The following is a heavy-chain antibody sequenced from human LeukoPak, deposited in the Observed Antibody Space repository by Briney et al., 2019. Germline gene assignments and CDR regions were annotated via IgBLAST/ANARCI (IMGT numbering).Heavy chain of an antibody. CDR2: IYSSGTT. D-gene: IGHD3-16*02. J-gene: IGHJ1*01. V-gene: IGHV3-66*01. CDR3: ATSFPAEYFQY. CDR1: GFSFSNNY. Sequence: GGSLRLSCAASGFSFSNNYMFWVRQAPGKGLEWISVIYSSGTTIYADSLKGRFTISRDISKNTLYLQMTSLRADDTAVYYCATSFPAEYFQYWGQGTLVTVSS.